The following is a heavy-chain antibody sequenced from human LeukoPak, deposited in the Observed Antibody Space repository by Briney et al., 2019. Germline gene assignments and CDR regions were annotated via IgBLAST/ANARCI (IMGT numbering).Heavy chain of an antibody. J-gene: IGHJ5*01. CDR2: IKEDSSDK. CDR3: ARESGRFRFDS. V-gene: IGHV3-7*01. Sequence: GGSLRLSCAASGLTFNKCWMNWVRQPPGKGLEWVANIKEDSSDKNYVDSMKGRFTISRDNAKNSLYLQMNSLTAEDTAVYYCARESGRFRFDSWGQGTLVTVSS. CDR1: GLTFNKCW. D-gene: IGHD3-3*01.